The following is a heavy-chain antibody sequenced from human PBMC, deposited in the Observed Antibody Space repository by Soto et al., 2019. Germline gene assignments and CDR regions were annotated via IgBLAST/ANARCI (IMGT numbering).Heavy chain of an antibody. CDR1: GYTFTSYG. CDR2: ISAYNGNT. V-gene: IGHV1-18*01. CDR3: AREGGVYCSGGSCYFDY. D-gene: IGHD2-15*01. Sequence: QVQLVQSGAEVKKPGASVKVSCKASGYTFTSYGISWVRQAPGQGLEWMGWISAYNGNTNYAQKLQGRVTMTTDTPTSTAYMELRSVRSDDTAVYYCAREGGVYCSGGSCYFDYWGQGTLVTVSS. J-gene: IGHJ4*02.